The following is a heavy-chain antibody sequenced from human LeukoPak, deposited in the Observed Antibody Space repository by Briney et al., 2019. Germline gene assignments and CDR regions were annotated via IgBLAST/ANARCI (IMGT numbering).Heavy chain of an antibody. CDR3: ATSPATGNIYFDL. D-gene: IGHD6-13*01. CDR1: GFTVSSNY. Sequence: GGSLRLSCAASGFTVSSNYMGWVRQAPGKGLEWVPVLYSGGNTYYADSVKGRFTISRDNSKNTLYLQMNSLRAEDTAVYYCATSPATGNIYFDLWGRGTLVTVSS. J-gene: IGHJ2*01. V-gene: IGHV3-66*01. CDR2: LYSGGNT.